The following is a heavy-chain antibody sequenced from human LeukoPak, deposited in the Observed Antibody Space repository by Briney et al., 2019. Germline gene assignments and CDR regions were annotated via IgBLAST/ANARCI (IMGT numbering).Heavy chain of an antibody. Sequence: PRGSLRLSCAASGFTVSSNYMSWVRQAPGKGLEWVSVIYSGGSTYYADSVKGRFTISRDNSKNTLYLQMNSLRAEDTAVYYCARDKRYCSGGSCQYYYYYGMDVWGQGTTVTVSS. D-gene: IGHD2-15*01. CDR2: IYSGGST. V-gene: IGHV3-53*01. CDR3: ARDKRYCSGGSCQYYYYYGMDV. J-gene: IGHJ6*02. CDR1: GFTVSSNY.